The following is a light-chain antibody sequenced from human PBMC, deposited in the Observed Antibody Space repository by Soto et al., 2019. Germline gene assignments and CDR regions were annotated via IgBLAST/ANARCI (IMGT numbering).Light chain of an antibody. Sequence: DIVMTQSPLSLAITPGEPASISCRSSQSLQPSDGKNYLDWYLQKPGQAPQLLIYLGSNRASGVPGRFSGSGSGTEYTLRISRVEAEDVGIYYCMQALQTPLTFGQGTKVEIK. CDR2: LGS. CDR1: QSLQPSDGKNY. J-gene: IGKJ1*01. V-gene: IGKV2-28*01. CDR3: MQALQTPLT.